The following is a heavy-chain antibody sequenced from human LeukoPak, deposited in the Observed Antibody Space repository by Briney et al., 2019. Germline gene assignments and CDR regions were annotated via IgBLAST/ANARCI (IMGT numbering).Heavy chain of an antibody. J-gene: IGHJ6*03. V-gene: IGHV1-2*06. D-gene: IGHD6-13*01. CDR2: IKHYSGGT. CDR1: RYTVGRYY. CDR3: AREAAADGYYYYYMDV. Sequence: GASVRVSCKASRYTVGRYYMPWVGQAAGPGLEGMGRIKHYSGGTNHAPNFHGRVTMTRDTSISTAYKEPSRLRSDDTAVYYCAREAAADGYYYYYMDVWGKGTTVTVSS.